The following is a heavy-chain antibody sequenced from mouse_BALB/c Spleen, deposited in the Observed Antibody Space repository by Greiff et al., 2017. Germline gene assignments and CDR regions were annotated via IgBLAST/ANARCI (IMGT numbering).Heavy chain of an antibody. CDR1: GYTFTSYV. D-gene: IGHD4-1*01. Sequence: EVKLQESGPELVKPGASVKMSCKASGYTFTSYVMHWVKQKPGQGLEWIGYINPYNDGTKYNEKFKGKATLTSDKSSSTAYMELSSLTSEDSAVYYCAREGLLGAMDYWGQGTSVTVSS. J-gene: IGHJ4*01. CDR3: AREGLLGAMDY. V-gene: IGHV1-14*01. CDR2: INPYNDGT.